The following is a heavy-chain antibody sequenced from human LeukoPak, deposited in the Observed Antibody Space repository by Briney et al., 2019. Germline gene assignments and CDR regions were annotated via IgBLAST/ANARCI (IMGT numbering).Heavy chain of an antibody. CDR1: GFTFSSYR. CDR2: INSDGSST. CDR3: AREKVDITIFGVGSYYYYFGMDV. D-gene: IGHD3-3*01. J-gene: IGHJ6*02. V-gene: IGHV3-74*01. Sequence: PGGSLRLSCAASGFTFSSYRMHWVRQAPGKGLVWVSRINSDGSSTSYADSVKGRFTISRDNAKNTLYLQINSLRAEDTAVYYCAREKVDITIFGVGSYYYYFGMDVWGQGTTVTVSS.